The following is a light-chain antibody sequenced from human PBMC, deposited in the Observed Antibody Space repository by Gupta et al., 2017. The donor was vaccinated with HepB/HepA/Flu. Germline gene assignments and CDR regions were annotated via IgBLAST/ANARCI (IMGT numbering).Light chain of an antibody. CDR1: GSDVGGYNF. V-gene: IGLV2-14*03. CDR2: DVT. Sequence: QSALTQPASVSGSPGQSITISCTGTGSDVGGYNFVSWYQQHPGKAPKLIIYDVTYRPSGVPYRSSGSKSGNTASLTISGLQAEDEADYYCTSYTSSSTLGVFGTGTKVTVL. CDR3: TSYTSSSTLGV. J-gene: IGLJ1*01.